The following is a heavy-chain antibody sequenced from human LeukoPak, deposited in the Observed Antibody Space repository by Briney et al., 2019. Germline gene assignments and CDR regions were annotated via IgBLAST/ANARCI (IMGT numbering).Heavy chain of an antibody. CDR3: AKSPQKNNYYDYYYMDV. CDR1: GGSFSGYY. V-gene: IGHV4-34*01. D-gene: IGHD2/OR15-2a*01. Sequence: SETLSLTCAVYGGSFSGYYWSWIRQPPGKGLEWIGEINHSGSTNYNPSLKSRVTISVGASKNQFSLKLSSVTAADTAVYYCAKSPQKNNYYDYYYMDVWGKGTTVTVSS. CDR2: INHSGST. J-gene: IGHJ6*03.